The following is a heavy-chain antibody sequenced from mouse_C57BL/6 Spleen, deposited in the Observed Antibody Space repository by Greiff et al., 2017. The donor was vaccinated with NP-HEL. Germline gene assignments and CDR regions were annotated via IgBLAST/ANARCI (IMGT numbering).Heavy chain of an antibody. CDR1: GFTFSSYA. J-gene: IGHJ1*03. V-gene: IGHV5-4*03. CDR2: ISDGGSYT. D-gene: IGHD6-1*01. Sequence: EVMLVESGGGLVKPGGSLKLSCAASGFTFSSYAMSWVRQTPEKRLEWVATISDGGSYTYYPDNVKGRFTISRDNAKNNLYLQMSHLKSEDTAMYYCARASRNWYFDVWGTGTTVTVSS. CDR3: ARASRNWYFDV.